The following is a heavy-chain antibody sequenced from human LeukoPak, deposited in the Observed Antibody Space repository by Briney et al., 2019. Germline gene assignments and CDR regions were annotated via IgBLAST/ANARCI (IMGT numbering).Heavy chain of an antibody. J-gene: IGHJ2*01. CDR2: VNHSGST. CDR1: NGSFNSYY. CDR3: ARGYCRGGSCYFFWYFDL. Sequence: SETLSLTCAVYNGSFNSYYWSRIRQTPAKGLEWIGEVNHSGSTNYNPSLKNRVTISLDTSKNQFSLKLSSVTAADTAVYYCARGYCRGGSCYFFWYFDLWGRGTLVTVSS. D-gene: IGHD2-15*01. V-gene: IGHV4-34*01.